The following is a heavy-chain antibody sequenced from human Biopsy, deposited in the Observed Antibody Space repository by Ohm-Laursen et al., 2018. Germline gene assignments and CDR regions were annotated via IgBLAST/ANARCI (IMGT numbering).Heavy chain of an antibody. CDR3: ARVFCTSTTCYGLLDN. D-gene: IGHD2/OR15-2a*01. J-gene: IGHJ4*02. V-gene: IGHV1-18*01. CDR1: GYTFTSYD. CDR2: ISPYNDKT. Sequence: VASVKVSCKVSGYTFTSYDISWVRRAPGQGLEWMGWISPYNDKTSYPPKLQDRVTMTADTSTNTAHMELRSLRSDDTAVYYCARVFCTSTTCYGLLDNWGQGTVVTVSS.